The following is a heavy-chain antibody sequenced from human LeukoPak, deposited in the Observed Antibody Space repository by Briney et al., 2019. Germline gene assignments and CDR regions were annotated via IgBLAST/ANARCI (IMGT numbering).Heavy chain of an antibody. Sequence: GGSLRLSCATSGFTFSSYAMSWIRQAPGKGLEWVSYISSSGSIIYYADSVKGRFTISRDNSKNTLYLQMNSLRAEDTAVFYCARGQRRHIDMAPSFDYWGQGTLVTVSS. J-gene: IGHJ4*02. CDR1: GFTFSSYA. D-gene: IGHD5-24*01. V-gene: IGHV3-48*01. CDR2: ISSSGSII. CDR3: ARGQRRHIDMAPSFDY.